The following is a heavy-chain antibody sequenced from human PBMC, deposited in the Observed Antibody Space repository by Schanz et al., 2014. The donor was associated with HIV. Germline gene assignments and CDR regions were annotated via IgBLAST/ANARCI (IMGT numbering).Heavy chain of an antibody. CDR2: ISSSGTYI. CDR1: GFSFISYS. Sequence: EVQLVESGGGLVKPGGSLRLSCAASGFSFISYSMNWVRQAPGKGLEWVSSISSSGTYIHYADSVKGRFTISRDNAKNSLYLHMSSLRAEDTAVYYCAREDCSGGSCFSNYYYYAMDVWGQGITVTVSS. V-gene: IGHV3-21*01. CDR3: AREDCSGGSCFSNYYYYAMDV. J-gene: IGHJ6*02. D-gene: IGHD2-15*01.